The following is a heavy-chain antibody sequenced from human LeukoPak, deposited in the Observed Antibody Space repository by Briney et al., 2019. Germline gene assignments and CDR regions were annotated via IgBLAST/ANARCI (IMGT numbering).Heavy chain of an antibody. CDR2: IYTSGST. CDR3: ARVVVVPGGYLYGMDV. CDR1: GGSISSYY. Sequence: PSETLSLTCTVSGGSISSYYWSWIRQPAGKGLEWIGRIYTSGSTNYNPSLKSRVTMSVDTSKNQFSLKLSSVTAADTAVYYCARVVVVPGGYLYGMDVWGQGTTVTVSS. J-gene: IGHJ6*02. V-gene: IGHV4-4*07. D-gene: IGHD2-15*01.